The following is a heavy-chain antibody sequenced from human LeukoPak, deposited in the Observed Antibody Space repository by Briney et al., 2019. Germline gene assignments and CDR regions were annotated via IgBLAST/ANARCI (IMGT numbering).Heavy chain of an antibody. V-gene: IGHV1-2*02. D-gene: IGHD3-9*01. CDR1: GYTFTGYY. Sequence: GASVKVSCKASGYTFTGYYMHWVRQAPGQGLEWMGWINPNSGGTNYAQKFQGRVTMTRDTSISTAYMELSRLRSDDTAVYYCAAGVFYSSDDYYYYYMDVWGKGTTVTVSS. J-gene: IGHJ6*03. CDR3: AAGVFYSSDDYYYYYMDV. CDR2: INPNSGGT.